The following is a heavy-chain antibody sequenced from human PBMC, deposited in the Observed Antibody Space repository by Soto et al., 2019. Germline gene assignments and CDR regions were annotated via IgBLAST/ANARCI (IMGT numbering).Heavy chain of an antibody. CDR2: ISAYNGNT. CDR1: GYSFTSYG. CDR3: ARCSGGSCYGASDI. V-gene: IGHV1-18*01. Sequence: VKVSCKASGYSFTSYGISLVRQAPGQGLEWMGWISAYNGNTNYAQKLQGRVTMTTDTSTSTAYMELRSLRSDDTAVYYCARCSGGSCYGASDIWGQGTMVTVSS. J-gene: IGHJ3*02. D-gene: IGHD2-15*01.